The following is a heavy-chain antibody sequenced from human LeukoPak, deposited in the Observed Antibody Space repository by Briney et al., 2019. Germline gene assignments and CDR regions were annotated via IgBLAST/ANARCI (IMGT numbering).Heavy chain of an antibody. J-gene: IGHJ4*02. V-gene: IGHV3-48*03. CDR2: ISSGASSI. D-gene: IGHD3-10*01. CDR3: ARLLWSGEAPVN. Sequence: GGSLRLSCAASGFTFSSYEMNWARQAPGKGLEGVSYISSGASSIYYADSVKGRFTISRDNAKNSLYLQMNSLRADDTAIYYCARLLWSGEAPVNWGQGTLVTVSS. CDR1: GFTFSSYE.